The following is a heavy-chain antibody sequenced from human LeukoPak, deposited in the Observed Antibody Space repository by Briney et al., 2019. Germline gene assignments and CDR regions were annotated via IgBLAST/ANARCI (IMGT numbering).Heavy chain of an antibody. V-gene: IGHV4-31*03. CDR3: ASLDSRGYDAFDI. CDR2: IYYSGST. J-gene: IGHJ3*02. D-gene: IGHD3-10*01. Sequence: SQTLSLTCTVSGGSISSGGYYWSWIRQHPGKGXXXXXYIYYSGSTYYNPSLKSRVTISVDTSKNQFSLKLSSVTAADTAVYYCASLDSRGYDAFDIWGQGTMVTVSS. CDR1: GGSISSGGYY.